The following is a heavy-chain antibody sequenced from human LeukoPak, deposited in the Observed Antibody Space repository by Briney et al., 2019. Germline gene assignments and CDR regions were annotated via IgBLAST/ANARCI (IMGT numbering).Heavy chain of an antibody. V-gene: IGHV4-39*01. CDR3: ARRRIVATIDY. CDR1: GGSISSSSYY. Sequence: SETLSLTCTVSGGSISSSSYYWGWIRQPPGKGLEWIGSIYYSGSTYYNPSLKSRVTISVDTSKNQFSLKLSSVTAADTAVYYCARRRIVATIDYWGQGTLVTVSS. CDR2: IYYSGST. J-gene: IGHJ4*02. D-gene: IGHD5-12*01.